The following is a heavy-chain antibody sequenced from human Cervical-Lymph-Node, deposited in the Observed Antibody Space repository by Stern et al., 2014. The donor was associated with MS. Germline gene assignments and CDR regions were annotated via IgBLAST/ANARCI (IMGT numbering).Heavy chain of an antibody. D-gene: IGHD2-2*01. CDR1: GDSISNDNW. Sequence: QLQLQESGPGLVRPSGTLSLTCAVSGDSISNDNWWSWVRQPPGKGLEWIGKVYHTGSATYDPPYKSPVTISVDKSKTQFSRRRTSMTAADTAVYYCARDQGFQLMNSWGQGTLVIVSS. V-gene: IGHV4-4*02. CDR3: ARDQGFQLMNS. CDR2: VYHTGSA. J-gene: IGHJ4*02.